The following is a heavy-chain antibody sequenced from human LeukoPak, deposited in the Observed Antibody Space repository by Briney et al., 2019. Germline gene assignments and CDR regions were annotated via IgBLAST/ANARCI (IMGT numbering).Heavy chain of an antibody. D-gene: IGHD3-22*01. CDR1: GGSIISGSYY. Sequence: PSETLSLTCTVSGGSIISGSYYWSWIRQHPGKGLEWIGYIYHSGSTYYSPSLKSRVTISVDRSKNQFSLKLSSVTAADTAVYYCARSVRRDYYDSSGPDAFDIWGQGTMVTVSS. CDR2: IYHSGST. V-gene: IGHV4-30-2*01. J-gene: IGHJ3*02. CDR3: ARSVRRDYYDSSGPDAFDI.